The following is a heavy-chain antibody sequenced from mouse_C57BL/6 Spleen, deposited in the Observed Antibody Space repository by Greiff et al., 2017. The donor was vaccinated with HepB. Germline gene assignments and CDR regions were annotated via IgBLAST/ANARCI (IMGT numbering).Heavy chain of an antibody. Sequence: QVQLQQPGAELVKPGASVKLSCKASGYTFTSYWMQWVKQRPGQGLEWIGEIDPSDSYTNYNQKVKGKATLTVDTSSSTAYMQLSSLTSEDSAVYYCARNYGSSYAMDYWGQGTSVTVSS. CDR1: GYTFTSYW. CDR3: ARNYGSSYAMDY. J-gene: IGHJ4*01. CDR2: IDPSDSYT. V-gene: IGHV1-50*01. D-gene: IGHD1-1*01.